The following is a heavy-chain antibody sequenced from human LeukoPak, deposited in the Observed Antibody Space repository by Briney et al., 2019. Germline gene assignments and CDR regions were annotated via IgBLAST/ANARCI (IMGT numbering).Heavy chain of an antibody. CDR3: AREPSAPYGDYFDY. V-gene: IGHV4-31*03. D-gene: IGHD4-17*01. CDR1: GGSISTGGYY. Sequence: TSETLSLTCSVSGGSISTGGYYWSWIRQHPGKGLEWIGYIYDSGNTYYNPSLKSRVTISVDTPKNQFSLKLGSVTVADTAVYYCAREPSAPYGDYFDYWGQGTLVTGSS. J-gene: IGHJ4*02. CDR2: IYDSGNT.